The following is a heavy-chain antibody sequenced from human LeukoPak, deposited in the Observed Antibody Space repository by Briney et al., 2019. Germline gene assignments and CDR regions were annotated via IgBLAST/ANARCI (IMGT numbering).Heavy chain of an antibody. V-gene: IGHV3-23*01. CDR2: LIGSSGST. J-gene: IGHJ4*02. Sequence: GGSLRLSCAASGFTSTNYAMNWVRQAPGKGLEWVSVLIGSSGSTDYADSVKGRFTISRDISKNTLFLQMNSLRAEDTAIYYCARGAYDYIEIAYFDSWGQGTLVTVSS. D-gene: IGHD5-12*01. CDR3: ARGAYDYIEIAYFDS. CDR1: GFTSTNYA.